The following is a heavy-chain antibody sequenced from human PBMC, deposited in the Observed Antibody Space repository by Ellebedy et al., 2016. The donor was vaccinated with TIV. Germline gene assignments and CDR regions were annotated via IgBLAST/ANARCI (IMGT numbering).Heavy chain of an antibody. CDR3: ATVFDGYRGLDY. CDR2: FDSEDGET. Sequence: AASVKVSCKVSGYTLTGLSTHWVRQAPGKGLEWIGRFDSEDGETIYAPKFQGRVTMTEDTSTDTAYMDLSSLRSEDTAVYYCATVFDGYRGLDYWGQGTLVTVSS. V-gene: IGHV1-24*01. CDR1: GYTLTGLS. J-gene: IGHJ4*02. D-gene: IGHD5-24*01.